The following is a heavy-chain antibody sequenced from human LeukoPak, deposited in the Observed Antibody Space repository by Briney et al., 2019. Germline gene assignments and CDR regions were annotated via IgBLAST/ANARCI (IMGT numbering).Heavy chain of an antibody. J-gene: IGHJ6*02. CDR2: ISGSGGST. CDR1: GFTFSSYS. Sequence: WGSLRLSCAASGFTFSSYSMSWVRQAPGKGLEWVSDISGSGGSTYNADSVKGRFTISRDNSKNTLYLQMNRLRAEDTAVYYCAKGGYGGRRRNYYYGMDVWGQGTTVTVSS. V-gene: IGHV3-23*01. D-gene: IGHD5-12*01. CDR3: AKGGYGGRRRNYYYGMDV.